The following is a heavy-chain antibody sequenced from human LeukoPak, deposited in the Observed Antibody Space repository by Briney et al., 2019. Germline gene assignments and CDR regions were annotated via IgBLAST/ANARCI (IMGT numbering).Heavy chain of an antibody. CDR1: GYTLTELS. V-gene: IGHV1-24*01. CDR3: ATGGVDTAMVTGVY. J-gene: IGHJ4*02. Sequence: ASVKVSCKVSGYTLTELSMHWVRQAPGKGLEWMGGFDPEDGETIYAQKFQGRVTTTEDTSTDTAYMELSSLRSEDTAVYYCATGGVDTAMVTGVYWGQGTLVTVSS. D-gene: IGHD5-18*01. CDR2: FDPEDGET.